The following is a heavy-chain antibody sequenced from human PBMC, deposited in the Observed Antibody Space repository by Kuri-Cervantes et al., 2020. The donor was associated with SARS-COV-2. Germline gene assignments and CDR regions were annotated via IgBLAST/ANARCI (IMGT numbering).Heavy chain of an antibody. D-gene: IGHD3-16*01. V-gene: IGHV1-3*01. CDR1: GYTFTSYA. CDR3: AMLPRPRNAFDI. CDR2: INAGNGNT. J-gene: IGHJ3*02. Sequence: ASVKVSCKASGYTFTSYAMHWVRQAPGQRLEWMGWINAGNGNTKYSQKFQGRVTITRDTSASTAYMELSSLRSEDTAVYYCAMLPRPRNAFDIWGQGTMVTVSS.